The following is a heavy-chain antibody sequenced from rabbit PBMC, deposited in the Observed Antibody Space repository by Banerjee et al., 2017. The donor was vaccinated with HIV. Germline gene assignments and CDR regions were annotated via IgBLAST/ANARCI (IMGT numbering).Heavy chain of an antibody. CDR1: GFDFSSSYY. J-gene: IGHJ4*01. CDR2: INTGSGST. Sequence: QSLEESGGDLVKPGASLTLTCTASGFDFSSSYYMSWVRQAPGKGLEWIGYINTGSGSTDYASWAKGRFTISKTSSTTVTLQMTSLTAADTATYFCARDIHFGGYDYDYFNLWGPGTLVTVS. CDR3: ARDIHFGGYDYDYFNL. V-gene: IGHV1S40*01. D-gene: IGHD6-1*01.